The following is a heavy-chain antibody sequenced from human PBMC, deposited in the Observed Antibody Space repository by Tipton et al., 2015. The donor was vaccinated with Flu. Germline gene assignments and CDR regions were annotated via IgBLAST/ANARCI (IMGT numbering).Heavy chain of an antibody. CDR1: GFTFSRYG. J-gene: IGHJ5*02. Sequence: SLRLSCAVSGFTFSRYGMSWVRQAPGKGLEWVSGFSASSRTTYFADSVKGRFTISRDNFKNTLYLQMNSLRAEDTAVYYCARRDYSNYVSEPKNWFHPWGQGTLVTVSS. CDR3: ARRDYSNYVSEPKNWFHP. D-gene: IGHD4-11*01. CDR2: FSASSRTT. V-gene: IGHV3-23*01.